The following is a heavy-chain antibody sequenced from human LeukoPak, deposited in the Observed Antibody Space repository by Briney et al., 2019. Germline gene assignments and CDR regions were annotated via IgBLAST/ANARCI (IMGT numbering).Heavy chain of an antibody. Sequence: GGSLRLSCAASGFTFSSYAMSWVRQAPGKGLEWVSAISGSGGSTYYADSVKGRFTISRDNSKNTLYLQMNSLRAEDTAVYYCARDVLLWFGESSTSGDYWGQGTLVTVSS. V-gene: IGHV3-23*01. J-gene: IGHJ4*02. CDR2: ISGSGGST. D-gene: IGHD3-10*01. CDR1: GFTFSSYA. CDR3: ARDVLLWFGESSTSGDY.